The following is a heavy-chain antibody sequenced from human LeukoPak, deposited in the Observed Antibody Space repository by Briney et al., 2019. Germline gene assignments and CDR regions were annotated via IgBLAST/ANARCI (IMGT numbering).Heavy chain of an antibody. CDR2: INHSGST. Sequence: SETLSLTCTVSGGSISSSNSYWGWIRQPPGNGLEWIGEINHSGSTNYNPSLKSRVTISVDASKNQFSLKLSSVTAADTAVYYCARQREARIFDYWGQGTLVTVSS. CDR3: ARQREARIFDY. V-gene: IGHV4-39*01. D-gene: IGHD1-14*01. J-gene: IGHJ4*02. CDR1: GGSISSSNSY.